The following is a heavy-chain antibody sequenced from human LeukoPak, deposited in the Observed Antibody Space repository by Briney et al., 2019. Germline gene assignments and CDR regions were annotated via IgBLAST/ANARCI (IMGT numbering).Heavy chain of an antibody. CDR3: ARTEGRGTSCERQDY. V-gene: IGHV3-23*01. CDR1: GFTFTTYA. CDR2: ISYSGGSS. J-gene: IGHJ4*02. Sequence: SGGSLRLSCAASGFTFTTYAMIWVRQAPGKGLEWVSSISYSGGSSYYANSVKGRFAISRDNSKNTLSLQMNSLRAEDTAVYYCARTEGRGTSCERQDYWGQGTLVTVSS. D-gene: IGHD1-26*01.